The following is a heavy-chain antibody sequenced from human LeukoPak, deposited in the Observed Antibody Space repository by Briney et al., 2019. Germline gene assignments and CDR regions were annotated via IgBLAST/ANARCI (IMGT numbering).Heavy chain of an antibody. CDR3: ARVIGNYDSSGYYSD. J-gene: IGHJ4*02. V-gene: IGHV3-21*01. CDR2: ISSSSSYK. CDR1: GFTFSSYS. Sequence: NPGGSLRLCCAASGFTFSSYSMNWVRQAPGKGLEWVSAISSSSSYKFYADSVKGRFTISRDNAKNSLYLQMNSLRAEDTAVYYCARVIGNYDSSGYYSDWGQGTLVTVSS. D-gene: IGHD3-22*01.